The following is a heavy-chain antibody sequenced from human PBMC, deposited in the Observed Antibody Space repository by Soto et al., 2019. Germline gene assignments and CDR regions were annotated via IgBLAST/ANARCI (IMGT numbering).Heavy chain of an antibody. D-gene: IGHD3-22*01. CDR1: GGSLSGYY. V-gene: IGHV4-34*01. CDR2: INHSGST. J-gene: IGHJ4*02. Sequence: PSETLSLTCAVYGGSLSGYYWSWIRQPPGKGLEWIGEINHSGSTNYNPSLKSRVTISVDTSKNQFSLKLSSVTAADTAVYYCARSAYYYDSSGYYGYYFDYWGQGTLVTVSS. CDR3: ARSAYYYDSSGYYGYYFDY.